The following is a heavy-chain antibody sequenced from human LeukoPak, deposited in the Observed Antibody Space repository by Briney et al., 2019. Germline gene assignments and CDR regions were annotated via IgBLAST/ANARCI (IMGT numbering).Heavy chain of an antibody. Sequence: GASVKVSCKASGGTFSSYAISWVRQAPGQGLEWMGGIIPIFGTANYAQKFQGRVTITADESTSTAYMELSSLRSEDTAVYYCARVSYYYDSSGYYKFDYWGQGTLVTVSS. D-gene: IGHD3-22*01. V-gene: IGHV1-69*13. CDR2: IIPIFGTA. CDR3: ARVSYYYDSSGYYKFDY. CDR1: GGTFSSYA. J-gene: IGHJ4*02.